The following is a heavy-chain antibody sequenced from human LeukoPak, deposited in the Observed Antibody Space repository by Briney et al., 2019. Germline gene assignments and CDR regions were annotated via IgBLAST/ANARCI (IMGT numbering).Heavy chain of an antibody. D-gene: IGHD6-13*01. J-gene: IGHJ4*02. CDR2: IYYSGST. V-gene: IGHV4-59*01. CDR1: GGSISSFY. CDR3: ARVYSSSWYVGFYFDY. Sequence: SETLSLTCTVSGGSISSFYWSWIRQPPGKGLEWIGYIYYSGSTNYNPSLKSRVTISIDTSKNQFSLKLSSVTAADTAVYYCARVYSSSWYVGFYFDYWGQGTLVTVSS.